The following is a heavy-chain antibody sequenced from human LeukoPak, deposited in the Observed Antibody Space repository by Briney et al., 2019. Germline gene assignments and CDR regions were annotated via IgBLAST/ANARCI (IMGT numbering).Heavy chain of an antibody. CDR2: INPNSGGT. D-gene: IGHD6-13*01. Sequence: VASVKVSCKASGYTFTGYYMHWVRQAPGQGLEWMGWINPNSGGTNYAQKFQGRVTMTRDTSISTAYMELSRLRSDDTAVYYCARAIAALYGMDVWGQGTTVTVSS. J-gene: IGHJ6*02. V-gene: IGHV1-2*02. CDR3: ARAIAALYGMDV. CDR1: GYTFTGYY.